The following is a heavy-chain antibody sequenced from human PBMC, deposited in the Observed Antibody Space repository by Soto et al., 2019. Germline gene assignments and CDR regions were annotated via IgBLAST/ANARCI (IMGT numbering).Heavy chain of an antibody. CDR2: IIPIFTTT. V-gene: IGHV1-69*13. CDR1: GGTFSNHA. J-gene: IGHJ3*02. CDR3: AREVAADGTFREDVFDI. D-gene: IGHD6-13*01. Sequence: GASVKVSCKASGGTFSNHAINWVRQAPGQGLEWMGRIIPIFTTTNYAQKFQGRVTITADESTITAYMELSSLKHDDTAVYYCAREVAADGTFREDVFDIWGQGTLVTVS.